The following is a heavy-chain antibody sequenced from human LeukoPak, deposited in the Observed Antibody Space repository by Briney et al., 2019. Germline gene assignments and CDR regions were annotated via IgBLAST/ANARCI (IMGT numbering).Heavy chain of an antibody. J-gene: IGHJ4*02. CDR1: GYTFTSYD. Sequence: SVKVSCKASGYTFTSYDISWVRQAPGQGLEWMGGIIPIFGTANYAQKFQGRVTITADESTSTAYMELSSLRSEDTAVYYCAKTRPLDSSSWSHGDYWGQGTLVTVSS. CDR2: IIPIFGTA. D-gene: IGHD6-13*01. CDR3: AKTRPLDSSSWSHGDY. V-gene: IGHV1-69*13.